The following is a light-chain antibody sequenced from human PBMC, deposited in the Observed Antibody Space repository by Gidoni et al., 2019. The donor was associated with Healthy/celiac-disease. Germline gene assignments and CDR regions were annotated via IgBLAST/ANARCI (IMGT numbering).Light chain of an antibody. J-gene: IGKJ2*01. V-gene: IGKV2-28*01. CDR2: LGS. CDR1: QSLLHSNGYNY. Sequence: DIVMTQSPLSLPVTPGEPASISCRSSQSLLHSNGYNYLDWYLQKPGQSPQLLIYLGSNRASGVPDRCSGSGSGTDCTLKISRVEAEDVGVYYCMQALQTPYTFGQGTKLEIK. CDR3: MQALQTPYT.